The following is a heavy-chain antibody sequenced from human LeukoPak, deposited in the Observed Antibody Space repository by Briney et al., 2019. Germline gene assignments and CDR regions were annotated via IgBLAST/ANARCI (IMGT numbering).Heavy chain of an antibody. V-gene: IGHV3-53*01. CDR2: IYSGGNI. D-gene: IGHD4/OR15-4a*01. CDR1: GFAVSSNY. J-gene: IGHJ4*02. Sequence: GGSLRLSCAASGFAVSSNYMSWVRQAPGKGLEWVSVIYSGGNIYYADSVKGRFTISRDNSKNTLYLQMNSLRAEDTAVYYCARGYGGYVDYWGQGTLVTVSS. CDR3: ARGYGGYVDY.